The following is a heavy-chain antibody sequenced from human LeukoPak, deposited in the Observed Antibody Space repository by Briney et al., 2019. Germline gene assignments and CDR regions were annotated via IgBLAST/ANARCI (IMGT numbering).Heavy chain of an antibody. CDR1: GFTFSGYW. Sequence: GGSLRLSCAASGFTFSGYWMHWVRQAPGKGLEWVSRINTDGATTNYADSVKGRFTISRDNAKNTLHLQMNSLRADDTAVYYCVRGAVGTGVWFDPWGQGTLVTVSS. D-gene: IGHD1-26*01. J-gene: IGHJ5*02. V-gene: IGHV3-74*01. CDR2: INTDGATT. CDR3: VRGAVGTGVWFDP.